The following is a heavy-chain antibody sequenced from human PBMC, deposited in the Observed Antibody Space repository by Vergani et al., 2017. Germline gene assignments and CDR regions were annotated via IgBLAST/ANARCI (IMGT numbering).Heavy chain of an antibody. D-gene: IGHD3-3*01. V-gene: IGHV4-59*01. Sequence: QVQLQESGPGLVKPSETLSLTCTVSGGSISSYYWSWIRQPPRKGLEWIGYIYYSGSTNYNPSLKSRVTISVDTSKNQFSLKLSSVTAADTAVYYCARGEYYDFWSGYAFDIWGQGTMVTVSS. CDR2: IYYSGST. CDR3: ARGEYYDFWSGYAFDI. J-gene: IGHJ3*02. CDR1: GGSISSYY.